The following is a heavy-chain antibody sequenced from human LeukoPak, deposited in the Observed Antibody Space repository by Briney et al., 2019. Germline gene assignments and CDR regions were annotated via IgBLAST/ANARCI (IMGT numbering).Heavy chain of an antibody. J-gene: IGHJ6*03. CDR3: ARGSRLQNYYYYYYMDV. CDR1: GGSISSYY. Sequence: PSETLSLTCTVSGGSISSYYWSWIRQPAGKGLEWIGRIYISGSTNYNPSFKSRVTMSVDTSKNQFSLKLSSVTAADTAVYYCARGSRLQNYYYYYYMDVWGKGTTVTVSS. D-gene: IGHD5-24*01. CDR2: IYISGST. V-gene: IGHV4-4*07.